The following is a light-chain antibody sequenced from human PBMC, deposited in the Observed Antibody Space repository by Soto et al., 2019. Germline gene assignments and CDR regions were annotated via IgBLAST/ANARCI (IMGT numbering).Light chain of an antibody. CDR1: QSVLYSSDNKNY. Sequence: DIVMTQSPDSLAVSLGERATINCKSSQSVLYSSDNKNYLAWYQQKPGQSPRLLIYWASTRESGVPDRFSGRGSGTDFTLTVSSLQAEDVAVYYCQQYYALPFTFGPGTKV. V-gene: IGKV4-1*01. J-gene: IGKJ3*01. CDR3: QQYYALPFT. CDR2: WAS.